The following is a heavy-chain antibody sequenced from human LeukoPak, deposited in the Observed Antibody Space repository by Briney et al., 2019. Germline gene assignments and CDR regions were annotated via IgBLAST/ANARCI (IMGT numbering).Heavy chain of an antibody. CDR3: ARERYSSSSLDY. J-gene: IGHJ4*02. CDR1: GYTFTGHY. V-gene: IGHV1-2*02. D-gene: IGHD6-6*01. CDR2: INPNSGGT. Sequence: GASVKASCTASGYTFTGHYMHWVRQAPGQGLEWMGWINPNSGGTNYAQKFQGRVTMTRDTSISSAYMELSRLRSDDTAVYYCARERYSSSSLDYWGQGTLVTVSS.